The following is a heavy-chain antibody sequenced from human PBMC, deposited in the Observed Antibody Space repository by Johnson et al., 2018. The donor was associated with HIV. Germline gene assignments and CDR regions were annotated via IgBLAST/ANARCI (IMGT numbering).Heavy chain of an antibody. J-gene: IGHJ3*01. CDR3: AGGGLGYQNFHGPGDV. D-gene: IGHD3-16*01. Sequence: VQLVESGGGVVRPGGSLRLSCAAAGFTFDDYGMSWVRQAPGKGLEWVSGINWNGGRTGYVDSMKGRFTISRDNAKNSLYLQMNSLRAEDPALCYCAGGGLGYQNFHGPGDVWGQGTMVTVSS. CDR2: INWNGGRT. V-gene: IGHV3-20*04. CDR1: GFTFDDYG.